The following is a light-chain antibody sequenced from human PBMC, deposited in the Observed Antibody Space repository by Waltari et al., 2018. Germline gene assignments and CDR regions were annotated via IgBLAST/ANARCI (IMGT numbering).Light chain of an antibody. V-gene: IGKV3-20*01. CDR1: QSVGRT. Sequence: EIVLTQSPGTLSLSPGERATLSCRASQSVGRTLAWYQQRPGQAPRLLMYCASIRAADIPDRFAGSGSGTDFSLTINRLEPEDFAVYYCQHYLRLPVSFGQGTKVEIK. CDR3: QHYLRLPVS. CDR2: CAS. J-gene: IGKJ1*01.